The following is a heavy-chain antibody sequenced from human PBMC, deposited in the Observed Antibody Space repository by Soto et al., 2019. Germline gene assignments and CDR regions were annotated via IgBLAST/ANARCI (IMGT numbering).Heavy chain of an antibody. D-gene: IGHD6-13*01. CDR1: GGSISSSSYY. V-gene: IGHV4-39*07. Sequence: KPSETLSLTCTVSGGSISSSSYYWGWIRPPPGKGLEWIESIYYSGSTNYNPSLKSRVTISVDTSKNQFSLQLNSVTPEDTAVYYCARDPHSSSWNYYYYYGMDVWGQGTTVTVSS. CDR3: ARDPHSSSWNYYYYYGMDV. J-gene: IGHJ6*02. CDR2: IYYSGST.